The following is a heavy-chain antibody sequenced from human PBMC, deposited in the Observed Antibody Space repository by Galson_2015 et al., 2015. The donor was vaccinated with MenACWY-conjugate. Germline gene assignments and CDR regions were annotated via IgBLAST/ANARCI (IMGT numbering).Heavy chain of an antibody. V-gene: IGHV3-7*03. Sequence: SLRLSCAASGFTFSSYAMSWVRQAPGKGLEWVANIKQDGSEKYYVDSVKGRFTISRDNAKNSLYLQMNSLRAEDTAVYYCARESGCTSTSCIYYFDSWGQGTLVTGSS. CDR1: GFTFSSYA. CDR2: IKQDGSEK. J-gene: IGHJ4*02. CDR3: ARESGCTSTSCIYYFDS. D-gene: IGHD2-2*01.